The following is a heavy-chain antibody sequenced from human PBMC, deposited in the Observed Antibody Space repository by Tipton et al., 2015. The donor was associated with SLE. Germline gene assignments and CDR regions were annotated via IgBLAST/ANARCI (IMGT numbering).Heavy chain of an antibody. D-gene: IGHD5-18*01. J-gene: IGHJ6*02. CDR3: TTGRYILYEMDV. CDR1: GFTVSSNY. CDR2: IKSKTDGGTT. Sequence: SLRLSCAASGFTVSSNYMSWVRQAPGKGLEWVGRIKSKTDGGTTDYAAPVKGRFTISRDDSKNTLYLQMNSLKTEDTAVYYCTTGRYILYEMDVWGQGTTVTVSS. V-gene: IGHV3-15*01.